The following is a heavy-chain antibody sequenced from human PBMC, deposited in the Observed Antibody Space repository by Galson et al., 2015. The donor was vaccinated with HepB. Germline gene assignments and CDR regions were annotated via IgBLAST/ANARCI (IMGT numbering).Heavy chain of an antibody. CDR2: ISSTISSL. D-gene: IGHD6-19*01. J-gene: IGHJ3*02. CDR1: GFTFGAYE. CDR3: ARFSAVAVSSDALDI. V-gene: IGHV3-48*03. Sequence: SLRLSCAASGFTFGAYEINWVRQAPGKGLEWVSYISSTISSLYYADSVKGRFTISRDNAKNSVYLQMNSLRAEDTGLYYCARFSAVAVSSDALDIWGPGTMVTVSS.